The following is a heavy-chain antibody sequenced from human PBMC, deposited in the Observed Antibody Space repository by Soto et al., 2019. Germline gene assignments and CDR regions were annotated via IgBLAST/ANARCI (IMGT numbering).Heavy chain of an antibody. D-gene: IGHD6-6*01. CDR2: IKQDGSDK. V-gene: IGHV3-7*01. CDR1: GFTFSSYW. Sequence: LRLSCAASGFTFSSYWMSWVRQAPGKGLEWVANIKQDGSDKYYVDSVKGRFTISRDNAKNSLYLQMNSLRAEDTAVYYCATDSSSRPSFYWGQGTLVTVSS. J-gene: IGHJ4*02. CDR3: ATDSSSRPSFY.